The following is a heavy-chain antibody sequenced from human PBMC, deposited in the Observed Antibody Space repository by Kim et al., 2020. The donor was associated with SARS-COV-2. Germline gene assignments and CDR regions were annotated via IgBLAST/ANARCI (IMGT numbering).Heavy chain of an antibody. CDR1: GGTFSSYA. CDR2: IIPIFGTA. Sequence: SVKVSCKASGGTFSSYAISWVRQAPGQGLEWMGGIIPIFGTANYAQKFQGRVTITADESTSTAYMELSSLRSEDTAVYYCARDRIAAAGIPEPFDYWGQGTPVTVSS. V-gene: IGHV1-69*13. CDR3: ARDRIAAAGIPEPFDY. J-gene: IGHJ4*02. D-gene: IGHD6-13*01.